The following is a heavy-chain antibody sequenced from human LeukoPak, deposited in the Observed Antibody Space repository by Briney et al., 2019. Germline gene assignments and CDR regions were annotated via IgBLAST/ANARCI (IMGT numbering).Heavy chain of an antibody. J-gene: IGHJ5*02. Sequence: GASVKVSCKASGYTFTGYYMHWVRQAPGQGLEWMGWINPNSGGTNYAQKFQGRVTMTRDTSISTAYMELSRLRSDDTAVYYCARGGERQQLVLFWFDPWGQGTLVTVSS. CDR2: INPNSGGT. D-gene: IGHD6-13*01. CDR1: GYTFTGYY. V-gene: IGHV1-2*02. CDR3: ARGGERQQLVLFWFDP.